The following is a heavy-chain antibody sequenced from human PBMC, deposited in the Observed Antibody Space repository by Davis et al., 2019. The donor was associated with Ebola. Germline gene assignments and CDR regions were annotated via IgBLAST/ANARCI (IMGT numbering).Heavy chain of an antibody. J-gene: IGHJ4*02. CDR2: INAGNGNT. Sequence: ASVKVSCKASGYTFTNYAMHWVRQAPGQRLEWMGWINAGNGNTKYSQKFQGRVTITRDTSASTAYMELSSLRSEDTAVYYCARDLNRLLWFGEFDYWGQGTLVTVSS. CDR3: ARDLNRLLWFGEFDY. V-gene: IGHV1-3*01. CDR1: GYTFTNYA. D-gene: IGHD3-10*01.